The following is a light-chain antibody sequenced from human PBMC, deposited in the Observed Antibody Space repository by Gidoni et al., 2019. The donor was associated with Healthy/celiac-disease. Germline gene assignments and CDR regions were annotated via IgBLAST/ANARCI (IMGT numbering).Light chain of an antibody. CDR2: AAS. J-gene: IGKJ1*01. CDR3: QQSYSTPRT. V-gene: IGKV1-39*01. CDR1: QSISSY. Sequence: DLQMTQSPSSLSASVGDRVTITCRARQSISSYLNWYQQKPGKAPKLLIYAASSLQSGVPSRFSGSGSGTDFTLTISSLQPEDFATYYCQQSYSTPRTFGQGTKVEIK.